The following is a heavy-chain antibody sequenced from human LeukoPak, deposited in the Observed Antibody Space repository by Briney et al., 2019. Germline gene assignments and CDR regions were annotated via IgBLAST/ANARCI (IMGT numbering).Heavy chain of an antibody. D-gene: IGHD4-17*01. V-gene: IGHV3-48*04. CDR3: ARAPDGDYVYFDY. Sequence: GGSLRLSCAASGFTFSSYSMNWVRQAPGKGLEWVSYISGSSSTIYYADSVKGRFTISRDNAKNSLYLQMNSLRTEDTAVYYCARAPDGDYVYFDYWGQGTLVSVSS. J-gene: IGHJ4*02. CDR1: GFTFSSYS. CDR2: ISGSSSTI.